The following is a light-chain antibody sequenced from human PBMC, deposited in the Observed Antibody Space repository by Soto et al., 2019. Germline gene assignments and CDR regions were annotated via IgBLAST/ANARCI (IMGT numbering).Light chain of an antibody. J-gene: IGKJ4*01. V-gene: IGKV1-9*01. CDR2: GAS. Sequence: DIQLTQSPSFLSASVGDRVTIACRASQAISSYLAWYQQKPGKAPKLLIYGASTLQSGVPSRFSGSGSGTEFTLTIGSLQPEDFSAYYCQQFNSSPLTFGGGTKVEIK. CDR3: QQFNSSPLT. CDR1: QAISSY.